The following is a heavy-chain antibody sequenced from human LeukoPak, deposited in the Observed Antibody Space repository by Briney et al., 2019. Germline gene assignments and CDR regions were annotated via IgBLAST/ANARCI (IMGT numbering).Heavy chain of an antibody. CDR3: ARVGGLYCSSTSCSRSRPFDY. D-gene: IGHD2-2*01. J-gene: IGHJ4*02. Sequence: GASVKVSCKASGYTFTSYGISWVRQAPGQGLEWMGWISAYNGNTNYAQKLQGRVTMTTDTSTSTAHMELRSLRSDDTAVYYCARVGGLYCSSTSCSRSRPFDYWGQGTLVTVSS. CDR2: ISAYNGNT. V-gene: IGHV1-18*01. CDR1: GYTFTSYG.